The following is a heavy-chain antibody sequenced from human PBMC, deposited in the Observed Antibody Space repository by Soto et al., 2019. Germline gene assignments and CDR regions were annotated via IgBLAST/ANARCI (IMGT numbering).Heavy chain of an antibody. CDR1: GYTFTSYD. D-gene: IGHD2-15*01. CDR3: ASGVTVVTSGDAFDI. Sequence: QVQLVQSGAEVKKPGASVKDSCKASGYTFTSYDLNWVRQATGQGLEWMGWMNPNSGNPGYAQKFQGRVTTTRNTSXXPAYMELGSLRSEDTAVDYCASGVTVVTSGDAFDIWGQGTMVTVSS. CDR2: MNPNSGNP. V-gene: IGHV1-8*01. J-gene: IGHJ3*02.